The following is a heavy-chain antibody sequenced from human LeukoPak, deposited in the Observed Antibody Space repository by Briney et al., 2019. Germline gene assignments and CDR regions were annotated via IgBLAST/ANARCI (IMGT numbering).Heavy chain of an antibody. CDR1: GFTFSSYA. CDR2: ISYDGSNK. J-gene: IGHJ3*02. CDR3: ARDGQHKAYRSGGSCYFRAFDI. D-gene: IGHD2-15*01. V-gene: IGHV3-30-3*01. Sequence: PGGSLRLSCAASGFTFSSYAMHWVRQAPGKGLEWVAVISYDGSNKYYADSVKGRFTISRDNSKNTLYLQMNSLRAEDTAVYYCARDGQHKAYRSGGSCYFRAFDIWGQGTMVTVSS.